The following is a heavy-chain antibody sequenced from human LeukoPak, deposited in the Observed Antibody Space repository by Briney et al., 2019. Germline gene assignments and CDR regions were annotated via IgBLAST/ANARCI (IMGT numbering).Heavy chain of an antibody. Sequence: GGSLKLSCIASGFSFSGHWMHWARQLPGKGLVWVSRISPTGSTTSYADPVKGRFTVSRDNAKNTLYLQVNNLRAEDTAVYYCARGPNSNWSGLDFWGQGTLLTVSS. CDR2: ISPTGSTT. V-gene: IGHV3-74*01. D-gene: IGHD6-6*01. J-gene: IGHJ4*02. CDR1: GFSFSGHW. CDR3: ARGPNSNWSGLDF.